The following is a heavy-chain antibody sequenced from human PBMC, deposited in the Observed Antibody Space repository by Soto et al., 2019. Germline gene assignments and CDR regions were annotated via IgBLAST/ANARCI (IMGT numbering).Heavy chain of an antibody. CDR1: GFTFSSYS. D-gene: IGHD2-2*01. CDR2: ISSSSSYI. CDR3: ARDPLGYCRSTSCYFDY. V-gene: IGHV3-21*01. J-gene: IGHJ4*02. Sequence: EVQLVESGGGLVKPGGSLRLSCAASGFTFSSYSMNWVRQAPGKGLEWVSSISSSSSYIYYADSVKGRFTISRDNAKNXXYLQMNSLRAEDTAVYYCARDPLGYCRSTSCYFDYWGQGTLVTVSS.